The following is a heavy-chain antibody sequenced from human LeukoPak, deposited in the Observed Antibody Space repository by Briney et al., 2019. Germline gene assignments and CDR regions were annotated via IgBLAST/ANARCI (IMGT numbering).Heavy chain of an antibody. J-gene: IGHJ4*02. CDR3: ARDQTYYYDSSGYYPRFDY. D-gene: IGHD3-22*01. Sequence: PGGSLRLSCAASGFTFSSYAMSWVRQAPGKGQEWVSAISGSGGSTYYADSVKGRFTISRDNSKNSRYLQMNSLRAEDTAVYYCARDQTYYYDSSGYYPRFDYWGQGTLVTVSS. CDR1: GFTFSSYA. V-gene: IGHV3-23*01. CDR2: ISGSGGST.